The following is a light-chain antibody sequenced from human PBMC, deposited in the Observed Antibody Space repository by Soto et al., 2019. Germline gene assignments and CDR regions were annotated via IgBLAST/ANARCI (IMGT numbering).Light chain of an antibody. J-gene: IGKJ2*01. Sequence: AIRMTQSPSSFSASTGDRVTITCRASQGISSYLAWSQQKPGKAPKLLIYAAATLQRGAPSRFSASGSGTDFTLTISRLQSEDCATDYCQQYLIYPYTFGQGTKLEI. CDR1: QGISSY. V-gene: IGKV1-8*01. CDR2: AAA. CDR3: QQYLIYPYT.